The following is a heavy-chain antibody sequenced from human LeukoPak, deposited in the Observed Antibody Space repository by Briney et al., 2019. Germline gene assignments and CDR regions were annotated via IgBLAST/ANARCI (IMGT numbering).Heavy chain of an antibody. CDR1: GFTVSNSY. V-gene: IGHV3-66*01. CDR2: IYSGGST. D-gene: IGHD1-26*01. J-gene: IGHJ4*02. Sequence: GGSLRLSCAASGFTVSNSYMNWVRQAPGKGLEWVSVIYSGGSTYYADSVKGRFTISRDNSKNTLHLQMNSLRAEDTAMYYCAAVFSWASPLVGNDYWGQGTLVTVSS. CDR3: AAVFSWASPLVGNDY.